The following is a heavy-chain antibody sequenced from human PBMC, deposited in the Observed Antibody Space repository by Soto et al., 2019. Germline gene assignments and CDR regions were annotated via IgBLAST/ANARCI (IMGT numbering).Heavy chain of an antibody. J-gene: IGHJ4*02. CDR2: ISSRATGI. Sequence: EVKLVESGGGLVQPGGSLRISCAASGFTFRSYEMNWVRQAPGKGLEWVSYISSRATGIFYADSVKGRFIISRDDANNSLYLQMNSLRAEDTAVYYCARPRAFDGYDRGYFFDLWRQGTLVTVTS. D-gene: IGHD5-12*01. CDR1: GFTFRSYE. CDR3: ARPRAFDGYDRGYFFDL. V-gene: IGHV3-48*03.